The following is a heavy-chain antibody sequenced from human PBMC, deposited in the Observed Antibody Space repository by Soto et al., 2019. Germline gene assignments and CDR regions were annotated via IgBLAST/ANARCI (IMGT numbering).Heavy chain of an antibody. D-gene: IGHD3-10*01. CDR3: ASNYYGSGSYLGKNWFDP. V-gene: IGHV1-69*02. CDR2: IIPILGIA. J-gene: IGHJ5*02. CDR1: GGTFSSYT. Sequence: QVQLVQSGAEVKKPGSSVKVSCKASGGTFSSYTISWVRQAPGQGLEWMGRIIPILGIANYAQKFQGRVTITADKSTSTAYMELSSLISEDTAVYYCASNYYGSGSYLGKNWFDPWGQGTLVTVSS.